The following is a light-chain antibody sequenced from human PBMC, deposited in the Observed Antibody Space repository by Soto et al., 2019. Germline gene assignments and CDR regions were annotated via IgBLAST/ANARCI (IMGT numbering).Light chain of an antibody. CDR1: QSVSSY. CDR3: QQYYNWPRT. Sequence: EIVLTQSPATLSLSPGERATLSCRASQSVSSYVAWYQQKPGQAPRLLIYGASNRATGIPARFSGSGSGTDFTLTISSLEPEDFAVYYCQQYYNWPRTFGQGTRLEI. J-gene: IGKJ5*01. CDR2: GAS. V-gene: IGKV3-11*01.